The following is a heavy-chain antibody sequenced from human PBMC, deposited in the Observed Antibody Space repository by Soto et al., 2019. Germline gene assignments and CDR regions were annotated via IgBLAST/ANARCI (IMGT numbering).Heavy chain of an antibody. J-gene: IGHJ4*02. Sequence: QVQLQESGPGLVKPSQTLSLTCTVSGGSISSGDYYCNWIRQAPGKVLEWIGYIYYSGSTYYNPSLMRRVTMSVGSSKNQLSLKLSAETAADTAVYYCARALGPAAINDWGQGTLVTVAS. CDR1: GGSISSGDYY. V-gene: IGHV4-30-4*01. CDR2: IYYSGST. D-gene: IGHD2-2*02. CDR3: ARALGPAAIND.